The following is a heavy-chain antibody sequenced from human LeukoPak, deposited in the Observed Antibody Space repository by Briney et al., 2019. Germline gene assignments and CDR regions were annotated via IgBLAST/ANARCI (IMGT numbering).Heavy chain of an antibody. Sequence: ASVKVSCKASGYTFINYAIHWVRQAPGQGLEWMGWVSPYNGDTKYAQNHQGRVTMTTDTSTTTAHMELRSLTSDDTAVYYCAKDFRIGYSAHFDYWGQGALVTVSS. CDR1: GYTFINYA. CDR3: AKDFRIGYSAHFDY. CDR2: VSPYNGDT. J-gene: IGHJ4*02. V-gene: IGHV1-18*01. D-gene: IGHD2-21*01.